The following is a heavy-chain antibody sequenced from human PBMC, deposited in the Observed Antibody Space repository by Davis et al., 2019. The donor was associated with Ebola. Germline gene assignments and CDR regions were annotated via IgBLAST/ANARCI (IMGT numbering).Heavy chain of an antibody. J-gene: IGHJ6*04. CDR2: ISSRSYSI. CDR1: GFTFSTYS. V-gene: IGHV3-21*01. CDR3: ARSNV. Sequence: ESLKISCAASGFTFSTYSMNWVRQAPGKGLEWVSSISSRSYSIYYADSVKGRFTISRDNAKNSLYLQMNNLRAEDTAVYFCARSNVWGKGTTVTVSS.